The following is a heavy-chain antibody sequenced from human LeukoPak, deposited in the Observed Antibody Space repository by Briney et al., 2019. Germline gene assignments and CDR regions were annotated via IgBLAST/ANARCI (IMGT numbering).Heavy chain of an antibody. CDR2: INHSGST. CDR1: GGSFSGYY. Sequence: PSETLSLTCAVYGGSFSGYYWSWIRQPPGKGLEWIGEINHSGSTNYNPSLKSRVTISVDTSKNQFSLKLSSVTAADTAVYYCARGLGSYSSSRPARFDPWGQGTLVTVSS. CDR3: ARGLGSYSSSRPARFDP. V-gene: IGHV4-34*01. J-gene: IGHJ5*02. D-gene: IGHD6-13*01.